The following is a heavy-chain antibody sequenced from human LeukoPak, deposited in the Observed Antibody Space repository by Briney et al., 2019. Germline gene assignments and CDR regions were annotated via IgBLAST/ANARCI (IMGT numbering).Heavy chain of an antibody. CDR3: AKGYCTNGVCSRPNYYMDV. CDR2: INWNGGST. Sequence: GGSLRLSCAASGFTFDDYGRSWVRQAPGKGLEWVSGINWNGGSTGYADSVKGRFTISRDNAKHSLYLQMNSLRAEDTALYYCAKGYCTNGVCSRPNYYMDVWGQGTLVTVSS. D-gene: IGHD2-8*01. CDR1: GFTFDDYG. J-gene: IGHJ4*02. V-gene: IGHV3-20*04.